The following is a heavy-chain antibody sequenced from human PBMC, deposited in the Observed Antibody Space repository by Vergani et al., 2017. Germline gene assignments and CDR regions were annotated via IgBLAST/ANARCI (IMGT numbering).Heavy chain of an antibody. CDR1: GGTFSSYA. V-gene: IGHV1-69*13. J-gene: IGHJ1*01. CDR2: IIPIFGTA. D-gene: IGHD3-9*01. Sequence: QVQLVQSGAEVKKPGSSVKVSCKASGGTFSSYAISWVRQAPGQGLEWMGRIIPIFGTANYAQKFHGRVTITADESTSTAYMELSSLRSEDTAVYYCARGSLNTHRYDILTGYYMGFAEYFQHWGQGTLVTVSS. CDR3: ARGSLNTHRYDILTGYYMGFAEYFQH.